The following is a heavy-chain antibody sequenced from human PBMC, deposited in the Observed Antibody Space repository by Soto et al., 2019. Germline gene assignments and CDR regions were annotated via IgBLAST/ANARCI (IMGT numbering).Heavy chain of an antibody. V-gene: IGHV3-21*01. D-gene: IGHD2-2*01. J-gene: IGHJ6*02. Sequence: PGGSLRLSCAASGFTFSSYSMNWVRQAPGKGLEWVSSISSSSSSYIYYADSVKGRFTISRDNAKNSLYLQMNSLRAEDTAVYYCARELGYCSSTSCSYYGMDVWGQGTTVTVSS. CDR3: ARELGYCSSTSCSYYGMDV. CDR1: GFTFSSYS. CDR2: ISSSSSSYI.